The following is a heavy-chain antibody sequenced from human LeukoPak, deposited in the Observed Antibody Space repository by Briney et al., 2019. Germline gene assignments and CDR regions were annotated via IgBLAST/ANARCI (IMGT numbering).Heavy chain of an antibody. CDR1: GGSISSYY. D-gene: IGHD3-10*01. Sequence: PSETLSLTCTVSGGSISSYYWSWIRQPPGKGLEWIGYIYYSGSTNYNPSLKSRVTISVDTSKNQFSLKLSSVTAADTAVYYCAREGLGETYFEYWGRGILVTVSS. J-gene: IGHJ4*02. CDR2: IYYSGST. V-gene: IGHV4-59*08. CDR3: AREGLGETYFEY.